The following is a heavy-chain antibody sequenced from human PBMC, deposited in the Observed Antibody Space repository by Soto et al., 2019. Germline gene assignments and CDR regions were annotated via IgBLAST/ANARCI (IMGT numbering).Heavy chain of an antibody. J-gene: IGHJ6*02. Sequence: GESLKISCKGSGYSFTSYWISWVRQMPGKGLEWMGRIDPSDSYTNYSPSFQGHVTISADKSISTAYLQWSSLKASDTAMYYCARRPMVRGVNYYYYGMAVWGQGTTVTVSS. V-gene: IGHV5-10-1*01. CDR3: ARRPMVRGVNYYYYGMAV. D-gene: IGHD3-10*01. CDR1: GYSFTSYW. CDR2: IDPSDSYT.